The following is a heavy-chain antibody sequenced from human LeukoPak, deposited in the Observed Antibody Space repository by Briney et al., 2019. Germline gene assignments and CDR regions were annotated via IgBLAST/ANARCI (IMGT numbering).Heavy chain of an antibody. Sequence: SETLSLTCTVSGGSISSYYWSWIRQPPGKGLEWIGYIYYSGSTNYNPSLKSRVTISVDTSKNQFSLKLSSVTAADTAVYYCARFRWLQSWGFDYWGQGTLVTVSS. D-gene: IGHD5-24*01. CDR1: GGSISSYY. CDR2: IYYSGST. J-gene: IGHJ4*02. CDR3: ARFRWLQSWGFDY. V-gene: IGHV4-59*08.